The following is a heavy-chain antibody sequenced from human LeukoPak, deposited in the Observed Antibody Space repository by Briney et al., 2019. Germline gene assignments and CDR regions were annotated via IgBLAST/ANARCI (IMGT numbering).Heavy chain of an antibody. CDR1: GFTFSSYA. CDR3: AKKYSTGLDP. Sequence: GGSLRLSCAASGFTFSSYAMHWVRQAPGKGLEWVAVISYDGSNKYYADSVKGRFTISRDNSKNTLYLQMNSLRVEDTAVYYCAKKYSTGLDPWGQGTLVTVSS. V-gene: IGHV3-30*04. J-gene: IGHJ5*02. CDR2: ISYDGSNK. D-gene: IGHD1-26*01.